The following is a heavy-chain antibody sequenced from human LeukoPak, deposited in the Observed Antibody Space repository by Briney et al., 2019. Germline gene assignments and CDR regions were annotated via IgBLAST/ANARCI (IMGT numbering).Heavy chain of an antibody. CDR2: ISAYNGNT. V-gene: IGHV1-18*01. CDR3: ARLLLWFGESLYGMDV. Sequence: ASVKVSCKASGYTFTSYGISWVRQAPGQGLEWMGWISAYNGNTNYAQKLQGRVTMTTDTSTSTAYMELSSLRSGDTAVYYCARLLLWFGESLYGMDVWGQGTTVTVSS. CDR1: GYTFTSYG. J-gene: IGHJ6*02. D-gene: IGHD3-10*01.